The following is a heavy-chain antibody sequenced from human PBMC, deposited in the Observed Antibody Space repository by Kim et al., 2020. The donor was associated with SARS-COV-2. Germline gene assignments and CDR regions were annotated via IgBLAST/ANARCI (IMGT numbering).Heavy chain of an antibody. J-gene: IGHJ6*02. Sequence: SVKVSCKASGGTFSSYAVSWVRQAPGQGLEWMGRIIPILDISNYAQKFQGRVTITADTSTSTAYMELRSLRSDDTAVYYCASGSYYYYYYGMDVWGQGTTVTVSS. CDR3: ASGSYYYYYYGMDV. CDR1: GGTFSSYA. D-gene: IGHD3-10*01. CDR2: IIPILDIS. V-gene: IGHV1-69*04.